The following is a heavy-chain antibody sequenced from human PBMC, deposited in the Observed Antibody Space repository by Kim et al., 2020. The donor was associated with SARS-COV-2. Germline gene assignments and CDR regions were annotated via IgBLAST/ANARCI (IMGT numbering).Heavy chain of an antibody. D-gene: IGHD7-27*01. V-gene: IGHV3-30*04. CDR1: GFTFSSYA. Sequence: GGSLRLSCAASGFTFSSYAMHWVRQAPGKGLEWVAVISYDGSNKYYADSVKGRFTISRDNSKNTLYLQMNSLRAEDTAVYYCARDCPYRWGSGPSPLQYYFDYWGQGTLVSVSS. CDR3: ARDCPYRWGSGPSPLQYYFDY. CDR2: ISYDGSNK. J-gene: IGHJ4*02.